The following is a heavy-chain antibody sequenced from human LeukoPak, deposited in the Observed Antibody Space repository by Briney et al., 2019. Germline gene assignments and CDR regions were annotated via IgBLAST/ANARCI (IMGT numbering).Heavy chain of an antibody. V-gene: IGHV4-34*01. CDR3: ARIGFLDAFDI. D-gene: IGHD3-3*01. CDR2: INHSGST. CDR1: GGSFGAYY. J-gene: IGHJ3*02. Sequence: SETLSLTCAVYGGSFGAYYWSWIRQPPGKGLEWIGEINHSGSTNYNPSLKSRVTISVDTSNNQFSLKLNSVTAADTAVYYCARIGFLDAFDIWGQGTMVTVSS.